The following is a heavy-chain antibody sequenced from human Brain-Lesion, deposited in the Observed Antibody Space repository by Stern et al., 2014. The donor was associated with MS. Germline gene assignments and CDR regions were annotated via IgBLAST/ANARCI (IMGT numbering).Heavy chain of an antibody. Sequence: QVQLVQSGAEVKKPGASVKVSCKVSGYTLPELSMHWVRQAPRKGLEWMGGFDPEDGETSYAQKFQGRVTMTEDTSTDTAYMELSSLRSEDTAVYYCATLSPGAGGNYYRHFDYWGQGTLVTVSS. V-gene: IGHV1-24*01. CDR3: ATLSPGAGGNYYRHFDY. D-gene: IGHD1-26*01. CDR1: GYTLPELS. J-gene: IGHJ4*02. CDR2: FDPEDGET.